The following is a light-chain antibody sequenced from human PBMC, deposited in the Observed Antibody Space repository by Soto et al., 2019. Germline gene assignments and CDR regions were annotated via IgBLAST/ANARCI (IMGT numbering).Light chain of an antibody. J-gene: IGKJ5*01. Sequence: DVQMTQYPSSLYASVGDRVTITGRSSQSISKYLNWYQHKPGKGPKLLIYGASTLQGGVPSRFSGSGSGTDFTLTIRSLQSEDFAVYFCQQYNNWPSFGQGTLLEI. CDR1: QSISKY. V-gene: IGKV1-39*01. CDR3: QQYNNWPS. CDR2: GAS.